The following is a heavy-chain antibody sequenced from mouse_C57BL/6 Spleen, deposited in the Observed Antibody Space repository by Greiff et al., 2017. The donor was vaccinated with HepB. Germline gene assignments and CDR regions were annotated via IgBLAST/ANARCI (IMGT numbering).Heavy chain of an antibody. CDR2: INPSTGGT. J-gene: IGHJ2*01. V-gene: IGHV1-42*01. D-gene: IGHD2-3*01. CDR1: GYSFTGYY. Sequence: EVQLQQSGPELVKPGASVKISCKASGYSFTGYYMNWVKQSPEKSLEWIGEINPSTGGTTYNQKFKAKATLTVDKSSSTAYMQLKSLTSEDSAVYYCARSPDGYYSDYWGQGTTLTVSS. CDR3: ARSPDGYYSDY.